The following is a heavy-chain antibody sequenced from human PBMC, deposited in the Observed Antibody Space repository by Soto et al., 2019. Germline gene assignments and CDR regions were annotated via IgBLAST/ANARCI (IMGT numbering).Heavy chain of an antibody. CDR2: INYDGYS. V-gene: IGHV4-59*08. J-gene: IGHJ6*02. D-gene: IGHD3-10*01. Sequence: QVQLQESGPGLVKPSETLSLTCTVSGGSITNYYCSWFRQPPGKGLEWIGYINYDGYSAYNLSLKXXVXMSMDASKTQFSLTLESVTATDTAVYYCARHGFGPLHGLVDVWGPGTTVIVSS. CDR3: ARHGFGPLHGLVDV. CDR1: GGSITNYY.